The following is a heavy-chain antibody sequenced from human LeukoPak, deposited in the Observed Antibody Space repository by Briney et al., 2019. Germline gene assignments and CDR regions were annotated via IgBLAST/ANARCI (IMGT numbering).Heavy chain of an antibody. J-gene: IGHJ5*02. CDR2: ISGSGGST. Sequence: PGGSLRLSCAASGFTFSSYAMSWVRQAQGRGLEWVSTISGSGGSTYYADSVKGRFTISRDNSKNTVYLQMNSLGAEDTAVYYCAKGSYSSSWRNWFDPWGQGILVTVSS. D-gene: IGHD6-13*01. CDR3: AKGSYSSSWRNWFDP. V-gene: IGHV3-23*01. CDR1: GFTFSSYA.